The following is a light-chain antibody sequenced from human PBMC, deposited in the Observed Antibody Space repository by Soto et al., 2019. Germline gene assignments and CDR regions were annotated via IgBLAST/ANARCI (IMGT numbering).Light chain of an antibody. J-gene: IGKJ1*01. CDR3: QQHSNWCK. CDR1: QSVSSY. V-gene: IGKV3-11*01. Sequence: EIVLTQSPPTLSLSPGERATLSCRARQSVSSYLAWYQQKPGQAPRLLIYDASNKATGIPARFSGSGSATDFTLTIISLEPEDFAVYYWQQHSNWCKFGQGNQVEIK. CDR2: DAS.